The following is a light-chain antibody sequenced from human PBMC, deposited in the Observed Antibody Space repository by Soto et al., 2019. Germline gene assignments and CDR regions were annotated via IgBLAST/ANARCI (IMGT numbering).Light chain of an antibody. CDR2: INTDGSH. CDR1: SGHSDYA. Sequence: QLVLTQSPSASASLGASVKITCTLTSGHSDYAIAWHQQRPERGPRFLMKINTDGSHRKGDGVPDRFSGSSSGAERYLTISSLQSEDEADYYCQTWSTGIQVFGGGTQLTVL. V-gene: IGLV4-69*01. J-gene: IGLJ3*02. CDR3: QTWSTGIQV.